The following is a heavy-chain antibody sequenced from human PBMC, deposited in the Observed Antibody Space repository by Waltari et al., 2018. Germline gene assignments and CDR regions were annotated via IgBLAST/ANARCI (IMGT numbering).Heavy chain of an antibody. CDR1: GYTFTSYA. D-gene: IGHD3-10*01. CDR3: ARSADRYYGSGSYYDY. J-gene: IGHJ4*02. CDR2: INAGNGNT. V-gene: IGHV1-3*01. Sequence: QVQLVQSGAEVKKPGASVKVSCKASGYTFTSYAMHWVRQAPGQRLEWMGWINAGNGNTKYSHKFQGRVTITRDTSASTAYMELSSLRSEDTAVYYCARSADRYYGSGSYYDYWGQGTLVTVSS.